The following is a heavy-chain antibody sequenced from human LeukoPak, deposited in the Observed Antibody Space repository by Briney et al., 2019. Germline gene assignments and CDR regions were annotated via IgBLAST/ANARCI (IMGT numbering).Heavy chain of an antibody. CDR2: ISDSGDST. Sequence: SGGSLRLSCAASGFTFSSYAMTWVRQSPGKGLEWVSLISDSGDSTYYSDSVKGRFTISRDDSKKTLYLQMNSLRAEDTALYYCARDNSGLPDAFHIWGQGTMVTVSP. D-gene: IGHD1-26*01. CDR1: GFTFSSYA. CDR3: ARDNSGLPDAFHI. V-gene: IGHV3-23*01. J-gene: IGHJ3*02.